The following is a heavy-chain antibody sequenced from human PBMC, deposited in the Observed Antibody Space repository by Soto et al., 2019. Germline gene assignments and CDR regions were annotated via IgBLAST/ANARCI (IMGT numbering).Heavy chain of an antibody. D-gene: IGHD3-10*01. Sequence: QVQLVESGGGVVQPGRSLRLSCAASGFTFSSYAMHWVRQAPGKGLEWVAVISYDGSNKYYADSVKGRFTISRDNPKNXLYLQMNSLRAEDTAVYYCARDSSEWFGEVNWFSPWGQGTLVTVSS. V-gene: IGHV3-30-3*01. CDR1: GFTFSSYA. CDR2: ISYDGSNK. J-gene: IGHJ5*02. CDR3: ARDSSEWFGEVNWFSP.